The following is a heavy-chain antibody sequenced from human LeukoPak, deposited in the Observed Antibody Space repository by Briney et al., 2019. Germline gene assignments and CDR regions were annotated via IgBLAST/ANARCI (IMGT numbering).Heavy chain of an antibody. V-gene: IGHV4-31*03. CDR3: ASVFGELSGGPSSTNWFDP. Sequence: SETLSLTCTVSGGSISSGNYFWSWIRQHPGKGLEWIGYIFYSGNTYHNPSLKSRVTISLDTPKNQFSLKLSSVTAADTAVYYCASVFGELSGGPSSTNWFDPWGQGTLVTVSS. J-gene: IGHJ5*02. CDR1: GGSISSGNYF. D-gene: IGHD3-10*01. CDR2: IFYSGNT.